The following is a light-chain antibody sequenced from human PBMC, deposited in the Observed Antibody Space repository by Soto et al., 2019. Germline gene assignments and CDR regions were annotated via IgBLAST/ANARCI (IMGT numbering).Light chain of an antibody. Sequence: IQLTQSPSSLSASVGDRVTITCRASQGISSYLAWYQQKPGKAPKLLLYAASTLQSGVPSRFSGSGSGTDFTLTISSLQPEDFATYYCQQLNSYPRVTFGPGTKVDIK. J-gene: IGKJ3*01. CDR1: QGISSY. CDR2: AAS. CDR3: QQLNSYPRVT. V-gene: IGKV1-9*01.